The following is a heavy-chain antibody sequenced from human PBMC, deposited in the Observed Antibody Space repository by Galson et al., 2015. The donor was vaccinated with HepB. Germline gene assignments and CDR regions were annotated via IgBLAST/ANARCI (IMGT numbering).Heavy chain of an antibody. Sequence: SLRLSCAASGFTFSSYWMSWVRQAPGKGLEWVANIKQDGSEKYYVDSVKGRFTISRDNAKNSLYLQMNSLRAEDTAVYYCARDGGEIAYRGGDCYPDDAFDIWGQGTMVTVSS. CDR1: GFTFSSYW. CDR3: ARDGGEIAYRGGDCYPDDAFDI. J-gene: IGHJ3*02. D-gene: IGHD2-21*01. CDR2: IKQDGSEK. V-gene: IGHV3-7*03.